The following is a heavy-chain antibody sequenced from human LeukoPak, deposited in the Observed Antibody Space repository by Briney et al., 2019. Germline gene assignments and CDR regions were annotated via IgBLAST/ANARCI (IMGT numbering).Heavy chain of an antibody. CDR2: INHSGST. J-gene: IGHJ5*02. D-gene: IGHD4-17*01. CDR3: ARTVPFDP. CDR1: GGSISSYY. Sequence: SETLSLTCTVSGGSISSYYWSWIRQPPGKGLEWIGEINHSGSTNYNPSLKSRVTISVDTSKNQFSLKLSSVTAADTAVYYCARTVPFDPWGQGTLVTVSS. V-gene: IGHV4-34*01.